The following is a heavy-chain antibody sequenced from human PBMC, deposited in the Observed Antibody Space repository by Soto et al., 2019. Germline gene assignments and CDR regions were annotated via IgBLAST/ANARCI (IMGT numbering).Heavy chain of an antibody. CDR1: GYTFTFYY. J-gene: IGHJ4*02. D-gene: IGHD1-26*01. CDR3: ARPASVLIVGATIAFAY. Sequence: GSVKVCFKASGYTFTFYYMHWGRQAPGQGLEWMGWINPNSGGTNYAQKCQGRVTMTRDTSISTAYMELSRLRSDETDVYYCARPASVLIVGATIAFAYSGQGTLDTVSS. CDR2: INPNSGGT. V-gene: IGHV1-2*02.